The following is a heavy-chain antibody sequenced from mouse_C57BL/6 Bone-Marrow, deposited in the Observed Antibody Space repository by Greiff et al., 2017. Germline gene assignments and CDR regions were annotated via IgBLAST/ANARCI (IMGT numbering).Heavy chain of an antibody. J-gene: IGHJ3*01. Sequence: EVPLVESGGDLVKPGGSLKLSCAASGFTFSSYGMSWVRQTPDKRLEWVATISSGGSYTYYPDSVKGRFTISRDNAKNTLYLQRSRLKSEDTAMYYCARGDDYSWFAYWGQGTLVTVSA. V-gene: IGHV5-6*01. CDR3: ARGDDYSWFAY. CDR1: GFTFSSYG. D-gene: IGHD2-4*01. CDR2: ISSGGSYT.